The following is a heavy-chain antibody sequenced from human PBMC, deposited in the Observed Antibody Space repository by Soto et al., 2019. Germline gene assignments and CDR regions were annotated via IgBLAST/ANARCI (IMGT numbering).Heavy chain of an antibody. D-gene: IGHD4-4*01. V-gene: IGHV1-18*01. CDR1: GYTFSSYG. CDR2: ISAYNGNT. Sequence: ASVKVSCKASGYTFSSYGISWVRQAPGQGLEWMGWISAYNGNTNYAQKVQGRVTMTTDTSTSTAYMELRSLRSEDTAVYYCARGRRFGYSIKYYYGMDVWGQGTTVTVSS. CDR3: ARGRRFGYSIKYYYGMDV. J-gene: IGHJ6*02.